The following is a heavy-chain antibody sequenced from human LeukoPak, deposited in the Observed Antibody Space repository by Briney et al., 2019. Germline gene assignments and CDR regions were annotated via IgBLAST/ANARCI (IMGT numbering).Heavy chain of an antibody. J-gene: IGHJ4*02. V-gene: IGHV3-21*01. CDR3: ARELSSATYFDY. Sequence: PGGSLRLSCAASGFTFSSYSMNWVRQAPGKGLEWVSSISSSSSYIYYADSVKGRFTISRDNAKNSLYLQMNSLRAEDTAVYYCARELSSATYFDYWGQGTLVTVSS. CDR1: GFTFSSYS. CDR2: ISSSSSYI.